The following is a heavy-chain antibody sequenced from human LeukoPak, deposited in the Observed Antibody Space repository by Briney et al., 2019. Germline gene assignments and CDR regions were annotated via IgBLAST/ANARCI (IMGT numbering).Heavy chain of an antibody. V-gene: IGHV4-59*01. CDR1: GGSISSYY. D-gene: IGHD3-22*01. CDR2: IYYSGST. CDR3: ARAILYYYDSSGYPNWFDP. Sequence: SETLSLTCTVSGGSISSYYWSWIRQPPGKGLEWIGYIYYSGSTNYNPSLKSRVTISVDTSKNQFSLKLSSVTAADTAVYYCARAILYYYDSSGYPNWFDPWGQGTLVTVSS. J-gene: IGHJ5*02.